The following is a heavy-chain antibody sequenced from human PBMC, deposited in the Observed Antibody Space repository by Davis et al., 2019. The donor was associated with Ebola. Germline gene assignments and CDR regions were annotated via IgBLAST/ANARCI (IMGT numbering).Heavy chain of an antibody. J-gene: IGHJ4*02. D-gene: IGHD4-17*01. V-gene: IGHV3-53*01. CDR3: ASSRTTRSYYFDY. Sequence: GGSLRLSCAASGFTFSSYAMSWVRQAPGKGLEWVSVIYSGGSTYYADSVKGRFTIPRDNSKNTLYLQMNSLRAEDTAVYYCASSRTTRSYYFDYWGQGTLVTVSS. CDR2: IYSGGST. CDR1: GFTFSSYA.